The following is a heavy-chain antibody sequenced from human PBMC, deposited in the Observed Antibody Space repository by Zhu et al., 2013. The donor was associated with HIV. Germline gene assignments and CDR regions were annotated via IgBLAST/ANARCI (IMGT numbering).Heavy chain of an antibody. V-gene: IGHV1-46*03. D-gene: IGHD4-17*01. CDR3: AKMTTTVTNYYYYGMDV. CDR1: GYIFTNNF. J-gene: IGHJ6*02. CDR2: IDPSGGGV. Sequence: VQLVQSGAEVKKPGASVKVSCKASGYIFTNNFMHWVRQAPGQGLEWMGTIDPSGGGVNYAQKFQGRVTITADESTSTAYMELSSLRSEDTAVYYCAKMTTTVTNYYYYGMDVWGQGTTVTVSS.